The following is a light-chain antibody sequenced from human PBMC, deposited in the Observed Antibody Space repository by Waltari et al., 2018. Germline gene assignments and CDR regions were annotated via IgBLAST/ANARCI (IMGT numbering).Light chain of an antibody. CDR3: AVWDDSLSGVV. CDR1: SSNIESNT. J-gene: IGLJ2*01. Sequence: QSVLTQAPSASGTPGRRVTISCSGSSSNIESNTVNWYQQLPGTAPKLLIYSNNQRPSGVPDRFSGSKSGTSASLAISGLQSEDEAEYSCAVWDDSLSGVVFSGGTKLTVL. CDR2: SNN. V-gene: IGLV1-44*01.